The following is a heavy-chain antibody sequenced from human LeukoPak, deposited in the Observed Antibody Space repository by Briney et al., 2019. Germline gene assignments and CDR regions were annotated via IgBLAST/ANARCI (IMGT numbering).Heavy chain of an antibody. CDR2: ITGSGGNT. Sequence: GASLRLSCVASGFTFSNYAMSWVRQAPGKGLEWVSAITGSGGNTYYADSVKGRFTISRDNSKNTVSLQMNNLRPEDTAVYYCAREIFGSGSYPDFWGQGALVTASS. D-gene: IGHD3-10*01. J-gene: IGHJ4*02. CDR3: AREIFGSGSYPDF. V-gene: IGHV3-23*01. CDR1: GFTFSNYA.